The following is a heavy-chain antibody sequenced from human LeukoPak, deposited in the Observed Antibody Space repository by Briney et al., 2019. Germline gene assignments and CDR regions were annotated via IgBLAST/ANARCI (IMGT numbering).Heavy chain of an antibody. CDR1: GGSIGRYY. V-gene: IGHV4-59*12. CDR3: AREKISWIQLWSDAFDI. D-gene: IGHD5-18*01. Sequence: SETLSLTCTVSGGSIGRYYWNWIRQPPGKGLEWIGYIYYSGTTNYNPSLKSRVTMSVDTSKNQFSLKLSSVTAADTAVYYCAREKISWIQLWSDAFDIWGQGTMVTVSS. J-gene: IGHJ3*02. CDR2: IYYSGTT.